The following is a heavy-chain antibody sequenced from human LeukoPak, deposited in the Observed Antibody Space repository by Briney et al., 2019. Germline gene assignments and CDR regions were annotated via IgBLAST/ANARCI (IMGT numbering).Heavy chain of an antibody. J-gene: IGHJ4*02. CDR1: GYSFTSYW. V-gene: IGHV5-51*01. CDR3: ARGGAYCGGDCYSERIGDY. CDR2: IYPGDSDT. Sequence: GESLKISCKGSGYSFTSYWIGWVRQMPGKGLEWMGIIYPGDSDTRYSPSFQGQVTISADKSISTAYLQWSSLKASDTAMYYCARGGAYCGGDCYSERIGDYWGQGTLVTVSS. D-gene: IGHD2-21*02.